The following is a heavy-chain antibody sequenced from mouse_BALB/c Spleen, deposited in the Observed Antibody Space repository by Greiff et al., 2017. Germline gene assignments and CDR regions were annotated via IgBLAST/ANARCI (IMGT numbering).Heavy chain of an antibody. CDR2: INPSTGYT. CDR1: GYTFTSYW. CDR3: ARSRHWDY. D-gene: IGHD3-1*01. V-gene: IGHV1-7*01. J-gene: IGHJ2*01. Sequence: VQLQQSGAELAKPGASVKMSCKASGYTFTSYWMHWVKQRPGQGLEWIGYINPSTGYTEYNQKFKDKATLTADKSSSTAYMQLSSLTSEDSAVYYCARSRHWDYWGQGTTLTVSS.